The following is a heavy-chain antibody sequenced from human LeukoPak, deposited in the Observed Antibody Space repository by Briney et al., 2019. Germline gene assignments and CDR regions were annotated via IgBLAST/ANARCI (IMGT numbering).Heavy chain of an antibody. CDR2: IITILGIA. D-gene: IGHD1-1*01. V-gene: IGHV1-69*04. CDR1: GGTFSSYA. Sequence: ASVKVSCKASGGTFSSYAISWVRQAPGQGLEWMGRIITILGIANYAQKFQGRVTITADKSTSTAYMELSSLRSEDTAVYYCARDVQRPLYYYYGMDVWGQGTTVTVSS. J-gene: IGHJ6*02. CDR3: ARDVQRPLYYYYGMDV.